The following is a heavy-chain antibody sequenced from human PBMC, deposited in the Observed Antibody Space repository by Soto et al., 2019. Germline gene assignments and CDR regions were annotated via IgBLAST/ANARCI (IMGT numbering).Heavy chain of an antibody. CDR1: GFTFSSYD. Sequence: PGGSLILSCAASGFTFSSYDMHWVRQATGKGLEWVSAIGTAGDTYYPGSVKGRFTISRENAKNSLYLQMNSLRAEDTAVYYCARDLGYSGYDSSSYYYYGMDVWGQGTTVTVSS. V-gene: IGHV3-13*01. CDR2: IGTAGDT. J-gene: IGHJ6*02. D-gene: IGHD5-12*01. CDR3: ARDLGYSGYDSSSYYYYGMDV.